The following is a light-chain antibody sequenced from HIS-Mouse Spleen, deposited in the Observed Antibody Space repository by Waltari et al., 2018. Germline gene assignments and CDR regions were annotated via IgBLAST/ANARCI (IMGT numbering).Light chain of an antibody. CDR3: SSYTSSSPYVV. CDR2: EDC. J-gene: IGLJ2*01. V-gene: IGLV2-14*01. Sequence: QSALTQPASVSGSPGQSITISCTGTSSDVGGYNYVSWYQQHPGKAPKLMVYEDCNRPSGVSDRLSGSKSGDTASLTISGLQAEDEADYYCSSYTSSSPYVVFGGGTKLTVL. CDR1: SSDVGGYNY.